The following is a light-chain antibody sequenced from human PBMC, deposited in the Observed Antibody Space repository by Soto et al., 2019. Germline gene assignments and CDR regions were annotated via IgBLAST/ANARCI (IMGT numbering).Light chain of an antibody. CDR2: SSN. J-gene: IGLJ3*02. Sequence: QSVLTQPPSASGTPGQRVTITCSGTHSNIGRNSVNWYLQLPGTAPRLLIFSSNQRPLGVPDRFSGSWSGTSASLAITGLRSEDDAYYYCAAWDDSQNGRVFGGGTKLTVL. V-gene: IGLV1-44*01. CDR3: AAWDDSQNGRV. CDR1: HSNIGRNS.